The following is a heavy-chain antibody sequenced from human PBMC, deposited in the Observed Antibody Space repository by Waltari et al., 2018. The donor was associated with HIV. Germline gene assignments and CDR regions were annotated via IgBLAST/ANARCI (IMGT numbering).Heavy chain of an antibody. D-gene: IGHD2-21*01. CDR3: AREVGILVIPYFDI. V-gene: IGHV3-7*04. J-gene: IGHJ3*02. CDR2: KKQDGSEK. Sequence: EVQLVESGGGLVQPGGSLRLSCAASGFTFSSYWMSWVRQAPGKGLEWVANKKQDGSEKYYVDSVKGRFTISRDNAKNSLYLQMNSLRAEDTAVYYCAREVGILVIPYFDIWGQGTMVTVSS. CDR1: GFTFSSYW.